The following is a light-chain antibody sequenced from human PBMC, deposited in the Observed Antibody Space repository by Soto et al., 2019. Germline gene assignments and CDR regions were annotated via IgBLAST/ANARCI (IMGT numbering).Light chain of an antibody. CDR1: QGIGSN. J-gene: IGKJ4*01. CDR2: GAS. V-gene: IGKV1-9*01. CDR3: QQSNSYPLT. Sequence: IQLTQSPSSLSASGGDRVTITCRANQGIGSNLAWYLQKPGEAPKLLVYGASTLQGGVPSRFSGSGSGTLFTLTITSLQPEDFATYFCQQSNSYPLTFGGGTKV.